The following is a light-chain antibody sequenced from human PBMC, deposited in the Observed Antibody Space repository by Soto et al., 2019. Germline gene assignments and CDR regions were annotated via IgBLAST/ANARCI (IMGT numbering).Light chain of an antibody. CDR1: QSINNRY. CDR2: GAS. CDR3: QQFGSSPGFT. V-gene: IGKV3-20*01. Sequence: EIVLTQSPGTLSLSPGERATLSCRASQSINNRYLAWYQQKPGQAPRLLIYGASSRATGIPDRFIASGSGTDFTLTISKLEVEDFAVYYCQQFGSSPGFTFGPGTKVDIK. J-gene: IGKJ3*01.